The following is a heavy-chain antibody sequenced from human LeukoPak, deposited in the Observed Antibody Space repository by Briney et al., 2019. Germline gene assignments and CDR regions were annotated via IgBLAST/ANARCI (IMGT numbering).Heavy chain of an antibody. D-gene: IGHD1-20*01. J-gene: IGHJ4*02. CDR3: ARLGITGTTLYYFDY. Sequence: KPGESPKISCKGSGPSFTSYWIGWVRQLPGKGLGWMGIIYPGDSDTRYSPSFQGQVTISADKSISAAYLQWSSLKASDTAMYYCARLGITGTTLYYFDYWGQGTLVTVSS. V-gene: IGHV5-51*01. CDR1: GPSFTSYW. CDR2: IYPGDSDT.